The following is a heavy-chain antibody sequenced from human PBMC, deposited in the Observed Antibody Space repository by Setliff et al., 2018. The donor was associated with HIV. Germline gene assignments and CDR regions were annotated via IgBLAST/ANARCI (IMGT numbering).Heavy chain of an antibody. Sequence: PSETLSLTCTVSGGSISSGSYYWSWIRQPAGKGLEWIGHIYTSGSTNYNPSLKSRVTISVDTSKNQFSLKLSSVTAADTAVYYCARSQETSVAATEIWGQGTMVTVSS. V-gene: IGHV4-61*09. CDR3: ARSQETSVAATEI. J-gene: IGHJ3*02. CDR1: GGSISSGSYY. CDR2: IYTSGST.